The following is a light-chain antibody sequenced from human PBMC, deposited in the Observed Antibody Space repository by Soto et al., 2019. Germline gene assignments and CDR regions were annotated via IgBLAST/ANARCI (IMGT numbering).Light chain of an antibody. Sequence: EIQLTQSPAAVSGSVGDRVTITCRASRTISSWLAWYQQKPGKAPKLLIYKASTLKSGVPSRFSGSGSGTEFTLTISSLQPDDFATYYCQQYDSFSVTFGQGTKVDI. CDR3: QQYDSFSVT. V-gene: IGKV1-5*03. J-gene: IGKJ1*01. CDR1: RTISSW. CDR2: KAS.